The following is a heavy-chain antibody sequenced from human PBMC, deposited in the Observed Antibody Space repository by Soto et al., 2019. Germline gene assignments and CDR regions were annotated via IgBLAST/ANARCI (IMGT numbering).Heavy chain of an antibody. CDR3: ARVHDYSNYLFDY. CDR1: GGSISSYY. D-gene: IGHD4-4*01. CDR2: IYYSGST. J-gene: IGHJ4*02. Sequence: SETLSLTWTVSGGSISSYYWSWIRQPPGKGLEWIGYIYYSGSTNYNPSLKSRVTISVDTSKNQFSLKLSSVTAADTAVYYCARVHDYSNYLFDYWGQGTLVTVSS. V-gene: IGHV4-59*01.